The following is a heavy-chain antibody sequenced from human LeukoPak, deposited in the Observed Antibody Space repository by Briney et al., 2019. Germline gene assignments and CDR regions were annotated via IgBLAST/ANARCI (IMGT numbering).Heavy chain of an antibody. D-gene: IGHD4-23*01. V-gene: IGHV4-34*01. CDR2: INDSGST. CDR3: ASGTGGGNPFDY. CDR1: GGSFSGYY. Sequence: SETLSLTCAVYGGSFSGYYWTWIRQPPGKGLEWIGEINDSGSTNYNPSLKSRVTISVDTSKNQFSLKLSSVTAADTAVYYCASGTGGGNPFDYWGQGTLVTVSS. J-gene: IGHJ4*02.